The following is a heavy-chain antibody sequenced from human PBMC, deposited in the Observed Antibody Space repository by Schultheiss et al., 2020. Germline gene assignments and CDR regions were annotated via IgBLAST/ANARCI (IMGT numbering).Heavy chain of an antibody. D-gene: IGHD4-17*01. J-gene: IGHJ6*02. Sequence: SETLSLTCTVSGGSISSYYWSWIRQPPGKGLEWIGYIYYSGSTNYNPSLKSRVTISVDTSKNQFSLKLSSVTAADTAVYYCARLTTVTSPDYYYYGMDVWGQGTTVTVSS. CDR1: GGSISSYY. V-gene: IGHV4-59*01. CDR3: ARLTTVTSPDYYYYGMDV. CDR2: IYYSGST.